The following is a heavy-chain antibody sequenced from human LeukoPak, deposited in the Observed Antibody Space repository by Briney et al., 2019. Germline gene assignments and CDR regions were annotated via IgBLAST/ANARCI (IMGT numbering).Heavy chain of an antibody. CDR3: ARIGCSSSSIDY. CDR2: IKEDGTIK. Sequence: PGGSLRLSCAASGFTFRWYWMSWVRQAPGKGLEWVANIKEDGTIKYYVDSEKGRLTISRDNAKSSVYLQVNSLRAEDTALYYCARIGCSSSSIDYWGQGTLVTVSS. CDR1: GFTFRWYW. J-gene: IGHJ4*02. D-gene: IGHD6-13*01. V-gene: IGHV3-7*01.